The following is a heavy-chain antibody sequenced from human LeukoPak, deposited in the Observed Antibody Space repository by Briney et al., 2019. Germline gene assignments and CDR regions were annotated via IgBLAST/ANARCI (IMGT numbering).Heavy chain of an antibody. V-gene: IGHV3-53*01. CDR2: ISGGGTK. J-gene: IGHJ6*02. D-gene: IGHD2-2*01. CDR3: ARRGSNREGCRSTDCYGYGMDV. CDR1: GLIVSSNY. Sequence: TGGSLRLSCAVSGLIVSSNYMSWVRQAPGKGLEWVSDISGGGTKYYAESVKGRFTMSRDNSKNNLYLHLNSLRADDTAVYFCARRGSNREGCRSTDCYGYGMDVWGQGTTVTVSS.